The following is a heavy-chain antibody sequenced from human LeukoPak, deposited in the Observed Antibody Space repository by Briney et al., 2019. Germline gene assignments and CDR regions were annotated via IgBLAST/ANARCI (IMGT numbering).Heavy chain of an antibody. CDR3: ARNPEGRLRGRHFDY. J-gene: IGHJ4*02. D-gene: IGHD3-16*01. CDR1: GGSISSYY. V-gene: IGHV4-59*01. CDR2: IYYSGST. Sequence: SETLSPTCTVSGGSISSYYWSWIRQPPGKGLEWIGYIYYSGSTNYNPSLKSRVTISVDTSKNQFSLKLGSVTAADTAVYYCARNPEGRLRGRHFDYWGQGTLVTVSS.